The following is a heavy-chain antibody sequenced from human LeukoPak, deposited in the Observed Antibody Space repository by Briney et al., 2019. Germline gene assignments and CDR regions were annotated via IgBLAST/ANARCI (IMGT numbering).Heavy chain of an antibody. J-gene: IGHJ3*02. Sequence: ASVKVSCKASGYTFTSYGISWVRQAPGQGLEWMGWINPNSGGANYAQKFQGRVTMTRDTSISTAYMELSRLRSDDTAVYYCARDWGHSDAFDIWGQGTMVTVSS. V-gene: IGHV1-2*02. CDR2: INPNSGGA. D-gene: IGHD3-16*01. CDR3: ARDWGHSDAFDI. CDR1: GYTFTSYG.